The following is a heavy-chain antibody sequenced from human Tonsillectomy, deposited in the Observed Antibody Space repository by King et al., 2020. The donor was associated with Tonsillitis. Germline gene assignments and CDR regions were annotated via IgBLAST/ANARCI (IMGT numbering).Heavy chain of an antibody. D-gene: IGHD2-2*01. V-gene: IGHV1-69*01. CDR1: GGTFGSYA. CDR3: ARDRYPICSSTSCYQQTNYYYYYGMDV. CDR2: IIPIFGTT. J-gene: IGHJ6*02. Sequence: VQLVESGAEVKEPGSSVKVSCKASGGTFGSYAISWVRQAPGQGLEWMGGIIPIFGTTSYAQKFQGRVTITADASTSTAYMELSSLRSEDTAVYYCARDRYPICSSTSCYQQTNYYYYYGMDVWGQGTTVTVSS.